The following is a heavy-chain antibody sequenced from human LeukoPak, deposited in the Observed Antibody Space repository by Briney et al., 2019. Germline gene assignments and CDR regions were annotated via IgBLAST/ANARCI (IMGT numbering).Heavy chain of an antibody. J-gene: IGHJ4*02. Sequence: PGGSLRLSCAASGFTFNTYTMNWVRQAPGKGLEWVSSITASSTAIYSADSVKGRFTISRDNAKNSLYLQMNSLRAEDTAVFYCAKEIGSYFTNFDYWGQGTLVTVSS. V-gene: IGHV3-21*04. D-gene: IGHD1-26*01. CDR2: ITASSTAI. CDR3: AKEIGSYFTNFDY. CDR1: GFTFNTYT.